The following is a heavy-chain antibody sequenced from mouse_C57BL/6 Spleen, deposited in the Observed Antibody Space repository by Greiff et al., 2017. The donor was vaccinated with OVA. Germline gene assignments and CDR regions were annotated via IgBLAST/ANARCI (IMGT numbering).Heavy chain of an antibody. J-gene: IGHJ3*01. CDR3: AILPDYYGSSPFAY. CDR2: IHPSDSDT. CDR1: GYTFTSYW. V-gene: IGHV1-74*01. D-gene: IGHD1-1*01. Sequence: QVQLQQPGAELVKPGASVKVSCKASGYTFTSYWMHWVKQRPGQGLEWIGRIHPSDSDTNYNQKFKGKATLTVDKSSSTAYMQLSSLTSEDSAVYYCAILPDYYGSSPFAYWGQGTLVTVSA.